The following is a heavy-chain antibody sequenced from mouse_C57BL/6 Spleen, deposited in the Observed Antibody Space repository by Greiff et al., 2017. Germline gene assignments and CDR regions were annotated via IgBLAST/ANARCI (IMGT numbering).Heavy chain of an antibody. Sequence: VQLQQSGAELVRPGSSVKLSCKASGYTFTSYWMAWVKQRPGQGLEWIGNIYPSDSETHYNQKFKDKATLTVDKSSSTAYMQLSSLTSEDSAVYYCARGGYFDYWGQGTTLTVSS. CDR1: GYTFTSYW. J-gene: IGHJ2*01. CDR3: ARGGYFDY. CDR2: IYPSDSET. V-gene: IGHV1-61*01.